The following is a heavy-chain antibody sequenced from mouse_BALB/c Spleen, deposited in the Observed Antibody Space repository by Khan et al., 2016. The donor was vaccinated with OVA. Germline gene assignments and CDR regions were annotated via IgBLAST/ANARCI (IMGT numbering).Heavy chain of an antibody. CDR3: AIPTGVLGGSYYYYGMDL. CDR1: GLFFSSYG. D-gene: IGHD2-1*01. V-gene: IGHV5-17*01. Sequence: VQLVQSGGGVVQPGRSLRLSCAASGLFFSSYGVDWVRQAPGKGLEWVAGMSYDGSSRYYADSVKGRFTISRDNSKKMLFLQLNSLRAEDTAVYYCAIPTGVLGGSYYYYGMDLWGQGTTVTVSS. CDR2: MSYDGSSR. J-gene: IGHJ1*01.